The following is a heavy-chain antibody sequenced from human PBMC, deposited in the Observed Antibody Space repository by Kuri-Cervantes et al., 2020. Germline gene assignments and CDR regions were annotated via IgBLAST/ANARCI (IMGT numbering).Heavy chain of an antibody. D-gene: IGHD1/OR15-1a*01. V-gene: IGHV3-7*01. J-gene: IGHJ5*02. CDR1: GFTFSNYW. CDR3: GRNVRTIEP. Sequence: GESLKISCAASGFTFSNYWMTWVRQAPGKGLEWVANIKPDGNEKYYVDSVKGRFTISRDNAKNSMYLQMNSLRVEDTAVYYCGRNVRTIEPWGQGTLVTVSS. CDR2: IKPDGNEK.